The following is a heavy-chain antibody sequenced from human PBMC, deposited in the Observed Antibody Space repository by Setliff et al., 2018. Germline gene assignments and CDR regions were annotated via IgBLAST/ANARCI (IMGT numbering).Heavy chain of an antibody. V-gene: IGHV1-2*02. CDR2: INPNSGDT. D-gene: IGHD6-19*01. Sequence: ASVKVSCKASGYTFGAHYIHWVRQAPGQGFEWMGWINPNSGDTNYAQKFQGRVTITADESTSTAYMELSSLRSEDTAVYYCARSGPYGMGVGNSGWYYRDYWGQGTLVTVSS. CDR3: ARSGPYGMGVGNSGWYYRDY. J-gene: IGHJ4*02. CDR1: GYTFGAHY.